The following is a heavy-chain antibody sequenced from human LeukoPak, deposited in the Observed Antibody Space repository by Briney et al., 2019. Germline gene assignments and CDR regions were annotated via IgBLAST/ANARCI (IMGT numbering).Heavy chain of an antibody. CDR3: ARGFCSNTRCYKEMATILPDY. J-gene: IGHJ4*02. D-gene: IGHD2-2*02. CDR1: GGSISSGGYY. Sequence: PSETLSLTCTVSGGSISSGGYYWSWIRQPAGKGLEWIGRIYTSGSTNYNPSLKSRVTISVDTSKNQFSLKLRSVTAADTAAYYCARGFCSNTRCYKEMATILPDYWGQGALVTVSS. V-gene: IGHV4-61*02. CDR2: IYTSGST.